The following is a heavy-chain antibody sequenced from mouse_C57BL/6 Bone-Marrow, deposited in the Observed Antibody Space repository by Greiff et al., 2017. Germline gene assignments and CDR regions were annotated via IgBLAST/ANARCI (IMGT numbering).Heavy chain of an antibody. CDR3: VRDGFSLIYYYGSSPYWYFDV. Sequence: GGGLVQPKGSLKLSCAASGFTFNTYAMHWVRQAPGKGLEWVARIRSKSSNYATYYADSVKDRFTISRDDSQSMLYLQMNNLKTEDTAMYYCVRDGFSLIYYYGSSPYWYFDVWGTGTTVTVSS. CDR2: IRSKSSNYAT. J-gene: IGHJ1*03. D-gene: IGHD1-1*01. V-gene: IGHV10-3*01. CDR1: GFTFNTYA.